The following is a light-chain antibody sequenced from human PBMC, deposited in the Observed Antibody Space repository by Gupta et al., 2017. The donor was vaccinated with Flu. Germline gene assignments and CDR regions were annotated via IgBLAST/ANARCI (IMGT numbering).Light chain of an antibody. V-gene: IGLV2-8*01. CDR2: EVS. J-gene: IGLJ2*01. CDR1: SSDVGGYNY. Sequence: HSALTQPPSASGSPGQPLTISCTGPSSDVGGYNYVSWYQQHPGKAPKLMIYEVSKRPSGVPDRFSGSKSGNTASLTVSGLQAEDEADYYCSSYAGSNNVVFGGGTKLTVL. CDR3: SSYAGSNNVV.